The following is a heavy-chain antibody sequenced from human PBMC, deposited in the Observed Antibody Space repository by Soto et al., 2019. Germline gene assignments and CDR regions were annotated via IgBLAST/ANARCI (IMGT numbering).Heavy chain of an antibody. CDR1: GFTFSRYG. CDR3: ARDDGFEDNGLDY. CDR2: IVRDGGQK. J-gene: IGHJ4*02. D-gene: IGHD5-12*01. Sequence: QVHLVESGGGVVQPGRPLRLSCAASGFTFSRYGMHWVRQAPGKGLEWVGVIVRDGGQKQYADSVRGRFTISRDNSKNTLYLEMNSVTVEDTAVYYCARDDGFEDNGLDYWGQGTLVTVSS. V-gene: IGHV3-33*01.